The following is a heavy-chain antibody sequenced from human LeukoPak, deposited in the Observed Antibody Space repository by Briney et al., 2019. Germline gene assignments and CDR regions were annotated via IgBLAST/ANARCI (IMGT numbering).Heavy chain of an antibody. CDR3: ARAQTQYSDGSGLNWFDP. Sequence: SETLSLTCTVSGDSFSSGGYSWIRQLPGMGREWIGYVFSSGRTYYNASLKSRVTISLDTSKNQFSLRLSSVTAADTAVYYCARAQTQYSDGSGLNWFDPWGQGTLVTVSS. V-gene: IGHV4-31*03. J-gene: IGHJ5*02. D-gene: IGHD3-22*01. CDR1: GDSFSSGGY. CDR2: VFSSGRT.